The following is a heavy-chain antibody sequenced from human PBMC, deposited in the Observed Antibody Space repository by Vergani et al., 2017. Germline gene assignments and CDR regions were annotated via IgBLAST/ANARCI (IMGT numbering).Heavy chain of an antibody. J-gene: IGHJ4*01. D-gene: IGHD1-20*01. CDR2: ISASGALT. CDR3: ASSYWGYDWFDY. Sequence: EVQLLESGGDLVQPGGSLRLSCTASGFIFSTYAMSWVRQAPGKGLEWVSGISASGALTYYADSVKGRVTISRDNSKNTLYLQMNSLRVEATSVYYCASSYWGYDWFDYWCQRTLVTVSS. V-gene: IGHV3-23*01. CDR1: GFIFSTYA.